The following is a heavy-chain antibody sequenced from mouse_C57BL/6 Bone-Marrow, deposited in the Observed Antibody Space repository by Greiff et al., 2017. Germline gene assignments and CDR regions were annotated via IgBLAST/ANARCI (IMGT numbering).Heavy chain of an antibody. J-gene: IGHJ1*03. V-gene: IGHV1-81*01. CDR1: GYTFTSYG. D-gene: IGHD1-1*01. CDR3: ALYCGSSFYWYFDV. CDR2: IYPRSGNT. Sequence: QVQLKQSGAELARPGASVKLSCKASGYTFTSYGISWVKQRTGQGLEWIGEIYPRSGNTYYNEKFKGKATLTADKSSSTAYMELRSLTSGYSAVYFCALYCGSSFYWYFDVWGTGTTVTVSS.